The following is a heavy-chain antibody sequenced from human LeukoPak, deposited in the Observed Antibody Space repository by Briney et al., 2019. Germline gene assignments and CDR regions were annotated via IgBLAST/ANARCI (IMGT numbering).Heavy chain of an antibody. Sequence: ASVKVSCKASGGTFSSYAISWVRQAPGQGLEWMGGIIPIFGTANYAQKFQGRVTITADESTSTAYMELSSLRSEDTAVYYCARDEAYYDSSGYYYGTKDYWGQGTLVTVSS. J-gene: IGHJ4*02. V-gene: IGHV1-69*13. CDR3: ARDEAYYDSSGYYYGTKDY. CDR1: GGTFSSYA. CDR2: IIPIFGTA. D-gene: IGHD3-22*01.